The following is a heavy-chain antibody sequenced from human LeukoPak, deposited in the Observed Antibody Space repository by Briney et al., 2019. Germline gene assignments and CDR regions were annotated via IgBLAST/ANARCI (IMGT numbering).Heavy chain of an antibody. Sequence: ATVKISCKVSGYTFTDYYMHWVQQAPGKGLEWMGLVDPEDGETIYAEKFQGRVTITADTSTDTAYMELSSLRSEDTAVYYCATWADCSSNSCYTLYYYYMDVWGKGTTVTVSS. CDR1: GYTFTDYY. CDR3: ATWADCSSNSCYTLYYYYMDV. D-gene: IGHD2-2*02. CDR2: VDPEDGET. V-gene: IGHV1-69-2*01. J-gene: IGHJ6*03.